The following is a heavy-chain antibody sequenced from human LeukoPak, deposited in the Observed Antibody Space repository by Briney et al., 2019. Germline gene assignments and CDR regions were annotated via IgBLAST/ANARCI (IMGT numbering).Heavy chain of an antibody. CDR2: IIPIFGTA. Sequence: SVKVSCKASGGTFSSYAISRVRQAPGQGLEWMGGIIPIFGTANYAQKFQGRVTITADKSTSTAYMELSSLRSEDTAVYYCARAHYDILTGYYPFDYWGQGTLVTVSS. V-gene: IGHV1-69*06. D-gene: IGHD3-9*01. CDR3: ARAHYDILTGYYPFDY. CDR1: GGTFSSYA. J-gene: IGHJ4*02.